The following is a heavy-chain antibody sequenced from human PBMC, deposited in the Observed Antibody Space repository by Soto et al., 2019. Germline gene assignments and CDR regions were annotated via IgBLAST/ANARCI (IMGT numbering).Heavy chain of an antibody. CDR1: GGSISSYY. CDR2: IYYSGST. J-gene: IGHJ3*02. CDR3: ARVTAVPDAFDI. Sequence: PSETLSLTYTVSGGSISSYYGSWIRQPPGKGLEWIGYIYYSGSTNYNPSLKSRVTISVDTSKNQFSLKLSSVTAADTAVYYCARVTAVPDAFDIWGQGTMVTDSS. V-gene: IGHV4-59*01. D-gene: IGHD6-19*01.